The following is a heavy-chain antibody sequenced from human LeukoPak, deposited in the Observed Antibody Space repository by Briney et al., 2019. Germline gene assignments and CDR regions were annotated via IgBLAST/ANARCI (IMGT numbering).Heavy chain of an antibody. V-gene: IGHV4-30-2*01. J-gene: IGHJ5*02. CDR1: GGSISSGGYS. Sequence: PSQTLSLTCAVSGGSISSGGYSWSWIRQPPGKGLEWIGYIYHSGSTYYNPSLKSRVTISVDRSKNQFSLKLSSVTPEDTAVYYCARADIVATIDTWGQGTLVTVSS. D-gene: IGHD5-12*01. CDR3: ARADIVATIDT. CDR2: IYHSGST.